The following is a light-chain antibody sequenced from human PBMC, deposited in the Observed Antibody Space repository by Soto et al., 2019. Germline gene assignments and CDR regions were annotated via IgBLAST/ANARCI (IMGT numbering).Light chain of an antibody. J-gene: IGKJ2*01. Sequence: DIQMTQSPSSPPASVGDRVTITCRASQSISHFVNWYQQRPGKAPKFMIYTGASLQSGAPSRFRGSGSGTDFTLTISGLQPEDSATYYCQHGYTIPFTFAQGTKL. CDR2: TGA. V-gene: IGKV1-39*01. CDR1: QSISHF. CDR3: QHGYTIPFT.